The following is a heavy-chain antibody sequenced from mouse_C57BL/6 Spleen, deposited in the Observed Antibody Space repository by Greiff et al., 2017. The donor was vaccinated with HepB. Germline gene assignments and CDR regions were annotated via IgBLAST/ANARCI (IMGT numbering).Heavy chain of an antibody. J-gene: IGHJ4*01. CDR2: INPNYGTT. Sequence: LVESGPELVKPGASVKISCKASGYSFTDYNMNWVKQSNGKSLEWIGVINPNYGTTSYNQKFKGKATLTVDQSSSTAYMQLNSLTSEDSAVYYCARPYYYGSSYVDYYAMDYWGQGTSVTVSS. CDR1: GYSFTDYN. D-gene: IGHD1-1*01. V-gene: IGHV1-39*01. CDR3: ARPYYYGSSYVDYYAMDY.